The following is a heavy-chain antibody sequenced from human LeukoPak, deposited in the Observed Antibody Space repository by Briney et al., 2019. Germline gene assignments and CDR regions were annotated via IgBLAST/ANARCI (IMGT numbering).Heavy chain of an antibody. J-gene: IGHJ4*02. D-gene: IGHD3-16*01. CDR2: IWYDGSNK. CDR1: GFTFSSYG. CDR3: ARDSDTLYDYVWGTVDY. Sequence: GRSLRLPCAASGFTFSSYGMHWVRQAPGKGLEWVAVIWYDGSNKYYADSVKGRFTISRDNSKNTLYLQMNSLRAEDTAVYYCARDSDTLYDYVWGTVDYWGQGTLVTVSS. V-gene: IGHV3-33*01.